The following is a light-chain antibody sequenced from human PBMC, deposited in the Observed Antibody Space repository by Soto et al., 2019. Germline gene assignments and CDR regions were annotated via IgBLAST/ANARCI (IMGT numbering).Light chain of an antibody. J-gene: IGKJ5*01. CDR1: QSFSSY. Sequence: EIVLTQSPATLSLSPGERATLSCRASQSFSSYLAWYQQKPGQAPRLLIYDASKRATGIPARFSGRGSGTDFTLTISSLEPEAFAVYYSQQRSNWPPVITIGHGTRLEIK. V-gene: IGKV3-11*01. CDR2: DAS. CDR3: QQRSNWPPVIT.